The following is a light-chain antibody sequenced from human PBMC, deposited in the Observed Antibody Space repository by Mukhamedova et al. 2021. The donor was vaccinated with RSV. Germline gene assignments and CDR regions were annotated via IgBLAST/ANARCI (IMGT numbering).Light chain of an antibody. V-gene: IGLV2-23*01. J-gene: IGLJ3*02. CDR3: SSYAGSHTLGM. Sequence: RPSGISNRFSGSKSGNTASLTISGLQTEDEADYYCSSYAGSHTLGMFGGGTKLTVL.